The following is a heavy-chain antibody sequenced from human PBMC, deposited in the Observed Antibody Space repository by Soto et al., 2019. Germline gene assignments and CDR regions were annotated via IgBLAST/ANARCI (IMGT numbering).Heavy chain of an antibody. J-gene: IGHJ5*02. CDR3: ATGSFSSESYYTRAKGNWFDP. Sequence: EVKVLESAGGLVQPGGSLRLSCASSGFTLSSYDMSWLRHAPGQGLELVPAISANGGSTYYADCVKGRFTISRDDSKNTLYLQMVSLSAKDTAVDFCATGSFSSESYYTRAKGNWFDPGGQGTLVTVSS. CDR2: ISANGGST. CDR1: GFTLSSYD. V-gene: IGHV3-23*01. D-gene: IGHD3-10*01.